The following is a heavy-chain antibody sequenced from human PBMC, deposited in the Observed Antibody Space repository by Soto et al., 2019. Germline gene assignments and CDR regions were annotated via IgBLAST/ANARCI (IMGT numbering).Heavy chain of an antibody. CDR3: VRELRITFYSGWPNWFDP. J-gene: IGHJ5*02. CDR1: GGTFSNYA. CDR2: IIPLSGII. D-gene: IGHD1-26*01. Sequence: QVQLVQSGAEVKKPGSSVKVSCKASGGTFSNYAISWVRQAPGQGLEWMGGIIPLSGIINYAQNFHGRVTITADESTTTAYMELSSLRSEDTAIYYCVRELRITFYSGWPNWFDPWGQGTLVTVSS. V-gene: IGHV1-69*01.